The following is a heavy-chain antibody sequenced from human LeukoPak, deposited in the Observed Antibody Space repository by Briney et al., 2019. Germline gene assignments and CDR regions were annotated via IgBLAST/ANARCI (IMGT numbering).Heavy chain of an antibody. D-gene: IGHD3-22*01. CDR1: GGTFSSYA. J-gene: IGHJ4*02. V-gene: IGHV1-69*13. CDR2: IIPIFGTA. Sequence: ASVKVSCKASGGTFSSYAISWVRQAPGQGLEWKGGIIPIFGTANYAQKFQGRVTITADESTSTAYMELSSLRSEDTAVYYCATSYDSSGYTPIDYWGQGTLVTVSS. CDR3: ATSYDSSGYTPIDY.